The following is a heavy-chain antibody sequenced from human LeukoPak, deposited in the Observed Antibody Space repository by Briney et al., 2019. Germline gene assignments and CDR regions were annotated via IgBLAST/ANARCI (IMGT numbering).Heavy chain of an antibody. Sequence: GGSLRLSCAASGFTFSSYEMNWVRQAPGKGLEWVSYISSSGSTIYYADSVKGRFTISRDNAKNSLYLQMNSLRAEDTAVYYCARDVDYANPRHDYWGQGTLVTVSS. CDR2: ISSSGSTI. CDR1: GFTFSSYE. J-gene: IGHJ4*02. V-gene: IGHV3-48*03. D-gene: IGHD4/OR15-4a*01. CDR3: ARDVDYANPRHDY.